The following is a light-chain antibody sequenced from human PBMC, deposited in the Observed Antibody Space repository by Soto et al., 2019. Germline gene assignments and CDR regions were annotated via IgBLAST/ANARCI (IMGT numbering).Light chain of an antibody. CDR2: AAS. V-gene: IGKV1-9*01. CDR1: QAISSS. CDR3: QHLNAYRYT. Sequence: DIQLTQSPSFLSASVGDRVTITCRASQAISSSLAWYQHNPGKAPKLLIYAASTLQNGVPSSFSGSGSGTEFTLTISSLQPEEFATYYCQHLNAYRYTFGQGTKVEIK. J-gene: IGKJ2*01.